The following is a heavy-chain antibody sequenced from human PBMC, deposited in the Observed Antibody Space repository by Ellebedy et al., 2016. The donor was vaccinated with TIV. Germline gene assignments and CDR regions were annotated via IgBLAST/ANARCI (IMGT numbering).Heavy chain of an antibody. CDR1: GGSTRDSSYA. V-gene: IGHV4-39*07. Sequence: SETLSLTCAVSGGSTRDSSYAWGWIRQPPGKGLEWIESISYSGSTYYNPSLKGRVSMSLDTSKNQFSLTLNSVTAADTAVYYFARIQYDSLTGSGDDAFDIWGQGTMVTVSS. CDR2: ISYSGST. J-gene: IGHJ3*02. D-gene: IGHD3-9*01. CDR3: ARIQYDSLTGSGDDAFDI.